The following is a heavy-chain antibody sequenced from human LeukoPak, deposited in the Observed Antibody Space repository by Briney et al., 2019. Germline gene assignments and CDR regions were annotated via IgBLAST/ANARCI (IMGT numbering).Heavy chain of an antibody. CDR2: INPNSGGT. J-gene: IGHJ4*02. D-gene: IGHD6-13*01. CDR1: GYTFTGYY. Sequence: GASVKVSYKASGYTFTGYYIHWVRQAPGQGLEWMGWINPNSGGTDYARKFQGRVTMTRDTSISTAYMELSGLRFDDTAIYYCARGGQHLVEDWGQGTLVTVSS. V-gene: IGHV1-2*02. CDR3: ARGGQHLVED.